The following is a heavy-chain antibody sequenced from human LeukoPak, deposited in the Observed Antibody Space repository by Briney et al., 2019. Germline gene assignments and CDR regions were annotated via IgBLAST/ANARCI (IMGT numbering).Heavy chain of an antibody. CDR2: INPNSGGT. CDR1: GYTFTGYY. CDR3: ASSYGSGSYHDY. V-gene: IGHV1-2*02. Sequence: AASVNVSCKASGYTFTGYYMHWVRQAPGQGLEWMGWINPNSGGTNYAQKFQGRVTMTRDTSISTAYMELSRLRSDDTAVYYCASSYGSGSYHDYWGQGTLVTVSS. D-gene: IGHD3-10*01. J-gene: IGHJ4*02.